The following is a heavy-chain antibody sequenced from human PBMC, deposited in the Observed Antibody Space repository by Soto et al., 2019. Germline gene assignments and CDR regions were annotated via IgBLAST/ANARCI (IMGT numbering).Heavy chain of an antibody. J-gene: IGHJ4*02. Sequence: GGSLRLSCAASGFTFSSYSMNWVRQAPGKGLEWVSYISSSSSTIYYADSVKGRFTISRDNAKNSLYLQMNSLRAEDTAVYYCARDTPTVIIPTYGDTFDYWGQGTLVTVSS. CDR2: ISSSSSTI. V-gene: IGHV3-48*01. CDR3: ARDTPTVIIPTYGDTFDY. CDR1: GFTFSSYS. D-gene: IGHD4-17*01.